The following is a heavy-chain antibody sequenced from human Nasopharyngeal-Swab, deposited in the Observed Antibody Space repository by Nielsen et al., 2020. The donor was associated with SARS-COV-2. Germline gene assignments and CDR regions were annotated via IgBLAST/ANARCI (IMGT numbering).Heavy chain of an antibody. CDR3: AKDHSPYGSGSYPYYYYGMDV. CDR2: IYSGGSST. V-gene: IGHV3-23*03. CDR1: GFTFSSYA. Sequence: GGSLRLSCAASGFTFSSYAMSWVRQAPGKGLGWVSVIYSGGSSTYYADSVKGRFTISRDNSKNTLYLQMNSLRAEDTAVYYCAKDHSPYGSGSYPYYYYGMDVWGQGTTVTVSS. J-gene: IGHJ6*02. D-gene: IGHD3-10*01.